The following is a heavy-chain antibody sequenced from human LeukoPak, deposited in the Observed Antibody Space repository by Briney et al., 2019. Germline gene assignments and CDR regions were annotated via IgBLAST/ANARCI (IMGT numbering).Heavy chain of an antibody. CDR3: ARDYTYAYSD. V-gene: IGHV3-74*01. D-gene: IGHD3-16*01. CDR1: GFTFSSYW. CDR2: INRDGSST. Sequence: PGGSLRLSCAASGFTFSSYWMHWVRQAPGKGLLWVSRINRDGSSTSYADSVKGRFTISRDNAKNTLYLQMNSLRAEDTAVYYCARDYTYAYSDWGQGTLVTVSS. J-gene: IGHJ4*02.